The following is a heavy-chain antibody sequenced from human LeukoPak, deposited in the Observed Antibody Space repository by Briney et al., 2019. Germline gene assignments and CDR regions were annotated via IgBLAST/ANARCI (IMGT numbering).Heavy chain of an antibody. D-gene: IGHD1-26*01. J-gene: IGHJ6*02. CDR3: ARAVESGSYYYYYGMDV. Sequence: GASVKVSCKASGYTFTSCGISWVRQAPGQGLEWMGWISAYNGNTNYAQKLQGRVTMTTDTSTSTAYMELRSLRSDDTAVYYCARAVESGSYYYYYGMDVWGQGTTVTVSS. CDR2: ISAYNGNT. CDR1: GYTFTSCG. V-gene: IGHV1-18*01.